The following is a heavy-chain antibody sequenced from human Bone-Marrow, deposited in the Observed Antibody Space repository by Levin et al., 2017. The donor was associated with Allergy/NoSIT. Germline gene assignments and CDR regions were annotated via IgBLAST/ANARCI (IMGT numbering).Heavy chain of an antibody. Sequence: GESLKISCIVSGITFGDYSMNWVRWAPGKGLEWVSYIGSESHSIHYADSVRGRFTISRDNSRSTLYLQMNSLRVDDTGVYYCARDSLRTAVAGIRTLGFDHWGQGTLVTVSS. D-gene: IGHD6-19*01. V-gene: IGHV3-48*01. CDR3: ARDSLRTAVAGIRTLGFDH. CDR1: GITFGDYS. CDR2: IGSESHSI. J-gene: IGHJ4*02.